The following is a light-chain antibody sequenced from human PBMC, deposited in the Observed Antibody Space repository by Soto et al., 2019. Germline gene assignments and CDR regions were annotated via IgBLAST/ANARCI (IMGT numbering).Light chain of an antibody. V-gene: IGKV1-39*01. Sequence: DIQMTQSPSSLPASVGDRVTITCRASQSISSYLNWYQQKPGKAPKLLIHAASSLQSGVPSRFSGSGSGTDFTLTISSLQPEDFATYYCQQSYSTLYTFGQGTKLEIK. CDR1: QSISSY. CDR3: QQSYSTLYT. CDR2: AAS. J-gene: IGKJ2*01.